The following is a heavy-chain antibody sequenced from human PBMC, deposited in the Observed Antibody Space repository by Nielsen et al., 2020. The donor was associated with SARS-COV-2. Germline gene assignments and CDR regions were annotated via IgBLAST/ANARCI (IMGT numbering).Heavy chain of an antibody. J-gene: IGHJ4*02. CDR1: GFTFSSYS. D-gene: IGHD6-25*01. CDR2: ISSSSSYI. CDR3: ASDYSSDFDY. Sequence: GESLKISCAASGFTFSSYSMNWVRQAPGKGLEWVSSISSSSSYIYYADSVKGRFTISRDNAKNSLYLQMNSLRAEDTAEYYCASDYSSDFDYWGQGTLVTISS. V-gene: IGHV3-21*01.